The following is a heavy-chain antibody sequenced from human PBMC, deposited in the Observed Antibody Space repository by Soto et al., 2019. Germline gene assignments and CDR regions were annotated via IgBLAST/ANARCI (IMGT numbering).Heavy chain of an antibody. D-gene: IGHD2-15*01. Sequence: PGGSLRLSCAASGFTFSSDAMSWVRQAPGKGLEWVSAISGSGGGTYYADSVKGRFTISRDNSKNTLYLQMNSLSAEDTAVYYCAKYSLGGSKYCSGGSCYFADAFDIWGQGTMVTVSS. CDR2: ISGSGGGT. J-gene: IGHJ3*02. CDR3: AKYSLGGSKYCSGGSCYFADAFDI. CDR1: GFTFSSDA. V-gene: IGHV3-23*01.